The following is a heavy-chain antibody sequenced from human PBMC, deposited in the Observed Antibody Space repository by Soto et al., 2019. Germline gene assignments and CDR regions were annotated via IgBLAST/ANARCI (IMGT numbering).Heavy chain of an antibody. V-gene: IGHV3-64*01. CDR2: ISSNGGST. CDR1: GFTFSSYA. CDR3: ARGSYYDFWSGYYRGDYYYYYGMDV. D-gene: IGHD3-3*01. Sequence: GGSLRLSCAASGFTFSSYAMHWVRQAPGKGLEYVSAISSNGGSTYYANSVKGRFTISRDNSKNTLYLQMGSLRAEDMAVYYCARGSYYDFWSGYYRGDYYYYYGMDVWGQGTTVTVSS. J-gene: IGHJ6*02.